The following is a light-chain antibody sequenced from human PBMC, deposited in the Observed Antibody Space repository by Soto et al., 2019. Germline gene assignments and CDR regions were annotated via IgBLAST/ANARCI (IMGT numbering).Light chain of an antibody. CDR1: KSISGY. CDR3: QQSYSTPIT. CDR2: AAS. Sequence: DFQMTQSPSSLSASLGDGVTIXXRASKSISGYLNWYHQEPGKPPKIXIYAASSLQSGVPSRFSGSGAGTDFTLTISSLQPEDFATYYCQQSYSTPITFGQGTRLEIK. V-gene: IGKV1-39*01. J-gene: IGKJ5*01.